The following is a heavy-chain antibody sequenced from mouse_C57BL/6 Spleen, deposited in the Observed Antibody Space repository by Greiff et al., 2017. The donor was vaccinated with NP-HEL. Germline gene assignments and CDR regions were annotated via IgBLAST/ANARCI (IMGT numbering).Heavy chain of an antibody. V-gene: IGHV1-82*01. CDR2: IYPGDGDT. CDR3: ARYYYDYDAGFAY. CDR1: GYAFSSSW. D-gene: IGHD2-4*01. J-gene: IGHJ3*01. Sequence: QVQLQQSGPELVKPGASVKISCKASGYAFSSSWMNWVKQRPGKGLEWIGRIYPGDGDTNYNGKFKGKATLTADKSSSTAYMQLSSLTSEDSAVYFCARYYYDYDAGFAYWGQGTLVTVSA.